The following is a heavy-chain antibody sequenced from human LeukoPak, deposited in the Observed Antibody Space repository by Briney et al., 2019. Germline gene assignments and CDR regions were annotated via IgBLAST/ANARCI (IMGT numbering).Heavy chain of an antibody. Sequence: GGSLRLSCAASGFTFSTYAMSWVRQAPGKGLEWVSCISGSGVTTYYTDSVKGRFTISRDNAKNTLYLQIDTMRAEDTAVYYCAKGATTRSTVITYYFDNWGQGTLVTVSS. CDR1: GFTFSTYA. V-gene: IGHV3-23*01. CDR2: ISGSGVTT. CDR3: AKGATTRSTVITYYFDN. J-gene: IGHJ4*02. D-gene: IGHD4-17*01.